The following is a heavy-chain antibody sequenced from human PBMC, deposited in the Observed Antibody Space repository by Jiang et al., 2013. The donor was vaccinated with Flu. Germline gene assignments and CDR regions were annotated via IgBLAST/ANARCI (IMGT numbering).Heavy chain of an antibody. D-gene: IGHD2-15*01. Sequence: GSGLVKPSQTLSLTCTASGGSISSGGYYWSWIRQHPGKGLEWIGYIYYSGSTYYNPSLKSRVTISVDTSKNQFSLKLSSVTAADTAVYYCAREGIVGHWFDPWGQGTLVTVSS. J-gene: IGHJ5*02. CDR2: IYYSGST. V-gene: IGHV4-31*03. CDR1: GGSISSGGYY. CDR3: AREGIVGHWFDP.